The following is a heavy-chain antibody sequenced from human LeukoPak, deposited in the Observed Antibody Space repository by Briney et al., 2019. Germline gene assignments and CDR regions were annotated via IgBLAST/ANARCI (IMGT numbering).Heavy chain of an antibody. CDR2: IKQDGSEK. Sequence: PGGSLRLSCIASGFPFNTYWMHWVRQAPGKGLEWVANIKQDGSEKYYVDSVKGRFTISRDNAKNSLYLQMNSLRAEDTAVYYCARISIAVAGSDYWGQGTLVTVSS. CDR1: GFPFNTYW. CDR3: ARISIAVAGSDY. D-gene: IGHD6-19*01. V-gene: IGHV3-7*01. J-gene: IGHJ4*02.